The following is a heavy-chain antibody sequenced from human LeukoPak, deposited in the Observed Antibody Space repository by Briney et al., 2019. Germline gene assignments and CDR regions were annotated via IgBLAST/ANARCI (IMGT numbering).Heavy chain of an antibody. Sequence: GGTLRLSCAASGFSFSSYAMSWVRQAPGKGLEWVSAISGSGGSTYYADSVKGRFTISRDNSKNTLYLQMNSLRAEDTAVYYCARGPSGYHNTGGQGTLVTVSS. D-gene: IGHD5-12*01. J-gene: IGHJ4*02. V-gene: IGHV3-23*01. CDR2: ISGSGGST. CDR1: GFSFSSYA. CDR3: ARGPSGYHNT.